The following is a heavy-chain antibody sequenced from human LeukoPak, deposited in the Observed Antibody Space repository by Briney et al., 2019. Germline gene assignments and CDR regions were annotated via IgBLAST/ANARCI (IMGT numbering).Heavy chain of an antibody. D-gene: IGHD6-13*01. CDR2: VYFSGST. CDR3: ARGQTAAGEIWYFDY. Sequence: SETLSLTCTVSGGSINGYFWSWIRQPPGKGLEWLGHVYFSGSTKYDPSLESRVAILIDTSKEQSSLKLSSVTAADTAVYYCARGQTAAGEIWYFDYWGQGSLLTVAS. J-gene: IGHJ4*02. V-gene: IGHV4-59*01. CDR1: GGSINGYF.